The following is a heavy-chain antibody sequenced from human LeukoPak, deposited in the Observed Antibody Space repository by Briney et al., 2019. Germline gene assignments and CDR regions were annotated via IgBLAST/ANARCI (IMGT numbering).Heavy chain of an antibody. Sequence: PGGSLRVSCAVSGFTFSTYWMSWVRQGPGKGLEWVANIKQDGSDKYYVESVKGRFTISRDNAKNSLYLQMNSLRAEDTAVYYGARWAGGHYDYWGQGTLVTVSS. CDR2: IKQDGSDK. J-gene: IGHJ4*02. CDR1: GFTFSTYW. D-gene: IGHD1-26*01. CDR3: ARWAGGHYDY. V-gene: IGHV3-7*03.